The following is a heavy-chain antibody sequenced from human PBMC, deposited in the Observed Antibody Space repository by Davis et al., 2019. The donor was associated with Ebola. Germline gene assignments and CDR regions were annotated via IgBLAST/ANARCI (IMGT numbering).Heavy chain of an antibody. J-gene: IGHJ4*02. CDR1: GFTFSGSA. CDR3: TSTTAPSLDY. V-gene: IGHV3-73*01. Sequence: GGSLRLSCAASGFTFSGSAMHWVRQASGKGLEWVGRIRSKANSYATAYAASVKGRFTISRDDSKNTAYLQMNSLKTEDTAVYYCTSTTAPSLDYWGQGTLVTVSP. D-gene: IGHD4-11*01. CDR2: IRSKANSYAT.